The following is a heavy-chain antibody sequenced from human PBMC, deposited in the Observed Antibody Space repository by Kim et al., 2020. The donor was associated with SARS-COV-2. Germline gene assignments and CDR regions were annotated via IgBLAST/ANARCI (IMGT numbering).Heavy chain of an antibody. CDR3: AKEEGSGYSSGWTDYYCGMAF. Sequence: GGSLRLSCAASGFTFSSYGMHWVRQAPGKGLEWVAVISYDGSNKYYADSVKGRFTISRDNSKNTLYLQMNSLRAEDTAVYYCAKEEGSGYSSGWTDYYCGMAFWGQGTTVTVSS. D-gene: IGHD6-25*01. CDR2: ISYDGSNK. CDR1: GFTFSSYG. V-gene: IGHV3-30*18. J-gene: IGHJ6*02.